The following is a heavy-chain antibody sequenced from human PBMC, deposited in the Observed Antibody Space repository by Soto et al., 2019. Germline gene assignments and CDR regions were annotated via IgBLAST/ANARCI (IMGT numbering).Heavy chain of an antibody. J-gene: IGHJ4*02. Sequence: GGSLRLSCAASGFTFSSYAMSWVHQAPGKGLEWVSAISGSGGSTYYADSVKGRFTISRDNSKNTLYLQMNSLRAEDTAVYYCAKVGGYDSSGYYYVLHYWGQGTLVTVSS. D-gene: IGHD3-22*01. CDR1: GFTFSSYA. V-gene: IGHV3-23*01. CDR2: ISGSGGST. CDR3: AKVGGYDSSGYYYVLHY.